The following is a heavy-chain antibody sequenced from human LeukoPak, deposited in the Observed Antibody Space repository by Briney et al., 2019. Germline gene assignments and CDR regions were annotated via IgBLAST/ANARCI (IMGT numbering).Heavy chain of an antibody. Sequence: SETLSLTCTVSGGSISTDYWTWIRQPPGKGLEWIGYIHYSGSTSHNPSLKSRVTISVDTSKNQFSLKLSSVTAADTAVYYCATDDYWGQGTLVTVSS. J-gene: IGHJ4*02. V-gene: IGHV4-59*12. CDR2: IHYSGST. CDR1: GGSISTDY. CDR3: ATDDY.